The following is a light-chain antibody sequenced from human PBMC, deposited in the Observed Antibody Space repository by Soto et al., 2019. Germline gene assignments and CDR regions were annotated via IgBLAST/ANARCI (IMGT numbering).Light chain of an antibody. Sequence: EIVMTQSPATLSVSPGERATLSCRASQSVGSNLAWYQQKPGQAPSLLIYGASTRATAFPARFSGSGSGTEFTITISSLQSEDFAIYFCQQYQNWPLTFGPGTKVDVK. CDR3: QQYQNWPLT. V-gene: IGKV3-15*01. CDR2: GAS. J-gene: IGKJ3*01. CDR1: QSVGSN.